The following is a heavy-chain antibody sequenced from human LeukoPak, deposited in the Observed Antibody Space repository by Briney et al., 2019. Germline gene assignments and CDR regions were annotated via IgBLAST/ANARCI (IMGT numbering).Heavy chain of an antibody. V-gene: IGHV4-34*01. CDR2: INHSGST. CDR3: ARIAVAGSPFPHGTAYYYYYMDV. Sequence: PSETLSLTCAVYGGSFSGYYWSWIRQPPGKGLEWIGEINHSGSTNYNPSLKSRVTISVDTSKNQFSLKLSSVTAADTAVYYCARIAVAGSPFPHGTAYYYYYMDVWGKGTTVTISS. D-gene: IGHD6-19*01. CDR1: GGSFSGYY. J-gene: IGHJ6*03.